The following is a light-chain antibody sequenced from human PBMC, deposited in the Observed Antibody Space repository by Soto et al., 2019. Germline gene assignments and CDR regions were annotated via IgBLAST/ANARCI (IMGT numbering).Light chain of an antibody. J-gene: IGLJ1*01. CDR1: RSNIGDNA. V-gene: IGLV1-36*01. Sequence: QSVLTQPPSVSEAPRQRVTISCSGRRSNIGDNAVNWYQQVPGKAPKLLLYYDDLLPSGVSDRFSGSKSGTSTSLAISGLQSDDEADYYCSAWDDSLNAYVFGTGTKVTVL. CDR2: YDD. CDR3: SAWDDSLNAYV.